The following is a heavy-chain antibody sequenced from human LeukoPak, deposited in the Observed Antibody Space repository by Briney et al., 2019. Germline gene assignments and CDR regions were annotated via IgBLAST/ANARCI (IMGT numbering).Heavy chain of an antibody. J-gene: IGHJ4*02. CDR3: ASLKSYYDSSGYFSSLTMSDY. CDR1: GGSFSGYY. CDR2: INHSGST. V-gene: IGHV4-34*01. Sequence: SETLSLTCAVYGGSFSGYYWSWIRQPPGKGLEWIGEINHSGSTNCNPSLKSRVTISVDTSKNQFSLKLSSVTAADTAVYYCASLKSYYDSSGYFSSLTMSDYWGQGTLVTVSS. D-gene: IGHD3-22*01.